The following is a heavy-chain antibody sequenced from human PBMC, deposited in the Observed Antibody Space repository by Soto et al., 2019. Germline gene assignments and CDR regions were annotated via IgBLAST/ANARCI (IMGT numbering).Heavy chain of an antibody. D-gene: IGHD3-22*01. Sequence: VASVKVSCRASGGAFSRNTSSWVRQAPGQGLEWMGGIMPIFGSANYAQKFQGRVTITADENTRTVYMELSRLRSEDTAVYYCARQFHSDTTGYYYAYWGQGTLVTVSS. V-gene: IGHV1-69*13. J-gene: IGHJ4*02. CDR3: ARQFHSDTTGYYYAY. CDR2: IMPIFGSA. CDR1: GGAFSRNT.